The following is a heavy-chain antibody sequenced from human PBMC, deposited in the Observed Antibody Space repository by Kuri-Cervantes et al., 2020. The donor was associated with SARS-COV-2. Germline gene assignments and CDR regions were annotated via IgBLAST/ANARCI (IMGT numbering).Heavy chain of an antibody. D-gene: IGHD6-19*01. J-gene: IGHJ4*02. CDR2: ISRDGGNS. CDR1: GFTLSSYS. V-gene: IGHV3-43*01. Sequence: GGSLRLSCAASGFTLSSYSMNWVRQAPGKGLEWVCLISRDGGNSYYADSVKGRFTISRDNSKNSLYLQMNSLRPEDTALYYCVKGKNGWYGVDYWGQGTQVTVSS. CDR3: VKGKNGWYGVDY.